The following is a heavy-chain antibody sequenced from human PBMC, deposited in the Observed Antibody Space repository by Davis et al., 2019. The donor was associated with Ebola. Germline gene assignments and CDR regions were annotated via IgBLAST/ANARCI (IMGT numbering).Heavy chain of an antibody. CDR1: GGSISSSSYY. Sequence: SETLSLTCTVSGGSISSSSYYWGWIRQPPGKGLEWIGSIYYSGSTYYDPSLKSRVTISVDTSKSQFSLKVRSVTAADTAVYYCAWPRWPGDYYYGMDVWGQGTTVTVSS. D-gene: IGHD4-23*01. V-gene: IGHV4-39*07. J-gene: IGHJ6*02. CDR2: IYYSGST. CDR3: AWPRWPGDYYYGMDV.